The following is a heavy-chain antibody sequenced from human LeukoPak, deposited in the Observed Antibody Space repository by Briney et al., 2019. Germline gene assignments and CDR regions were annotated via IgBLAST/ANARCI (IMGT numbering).Heavy chain of an antibody. D-gene: IGHD5-18*01. CDR1: GGSISSYY. J-gene: IGHJ4*02. V-gene: IGHV4-59*01. CDR3: ARAGQGYSYVRRAYFDY. CDR2: IYYSGST. Sequence: SETLSLTCTVSGGSISSYYWSWIRQPPGKGLEWIGYIYYSGSTNYNPSLKSRVTISVDTSKNQFSLKLSSVTAADTAVYYCARAGQGYSYVRRAYFDYWGQGTLVTVSS.